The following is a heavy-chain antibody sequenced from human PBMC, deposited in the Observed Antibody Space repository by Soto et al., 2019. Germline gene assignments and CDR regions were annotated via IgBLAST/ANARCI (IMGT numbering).Heavy chain of an antibody. CDR2: INHSGST. CDR3: ARTFGVTTNDY. J-gene: IGHJ4*02. D-gene: IGHD4-17*01. Sequence: QVQLQQWGAGLLKPSETLSLTCAVYGGSFSGYYWSWIRQPPGKGLEWIGEINHSGSTNYNPSLKSRVTIAVDTSKNQFSLKLSSVTAADTAVYYCARTFGVTTNDYWGQGTLVTVSS. V-gene: IGHV4-34*01. CDR1: GGSFSGYY.